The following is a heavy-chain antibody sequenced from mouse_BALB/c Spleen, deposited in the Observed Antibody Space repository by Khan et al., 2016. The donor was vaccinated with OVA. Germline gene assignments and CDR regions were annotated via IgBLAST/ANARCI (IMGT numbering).Heavy chain of an antibody. J-gene: IGHJ3*01. CDR3: ARGVLGVQTWFAY. CDR2: INPYNDYT. D-gene: IGHD3-1*01. Sequence: VQLQQSGPELVKPGASMKMSCKASGYTFTSYDMYWVKQKPGQGLEWIGYINPYNDYTKFNEKFKGKATLTSDKYSSTSYMELSSLTSEDSAVYYCARGVLGVQTWFAYWGQGTLVTVSA. V-gene: IGHV1S136*01. CDR1: GYTFTSYD.